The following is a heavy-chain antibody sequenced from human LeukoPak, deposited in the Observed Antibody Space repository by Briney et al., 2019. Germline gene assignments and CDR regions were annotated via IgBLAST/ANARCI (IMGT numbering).Heavy chain of an antibody. V-gene: IGHV1-46*01. J-gene: IGHJ4*02. Sequence: ASVKVSCKASGCTFTSYYMHWVRQAPGQGLEWMGIINPSGGSTSYAQKFQGRVTMTRDTSTSTVYMELSSLRSEDTAVYYCARVDNSPTPLQWHFDYWGQGTLVTVSS. CDR1: GCTFTSYY. CDR2: INPSGGST. CDR3: ARVDNSPTPLQWHFDY. D-gene: IGHD4-11*01.